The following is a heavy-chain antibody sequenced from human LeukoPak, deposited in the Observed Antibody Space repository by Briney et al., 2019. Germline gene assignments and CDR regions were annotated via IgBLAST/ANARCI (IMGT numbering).Heavy chain of an antibody. Sequence: GASVKVSCKASGYTFTGYYMHWVRQAPGQGLEWMGWINPNSGGTNYAQKFQGRVTMTRDTPISTAYMELSRLRSDDTAVYYCARASPGYSSSWYDFDYWGQGTLVTVSS. J-gene: IGHJ4*02. CDR1: GYTFTGYY. CDR3: ARASPGYSSSWYDFDY. D-gene: IGHD6-13*01. V-gene: IGHV1-2*02. CDR2: INPNSGGT.